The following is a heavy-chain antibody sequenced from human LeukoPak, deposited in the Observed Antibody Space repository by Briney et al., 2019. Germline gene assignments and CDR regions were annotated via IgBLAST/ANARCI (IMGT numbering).Heavy chain of an antibody. J-gene: IGHJ3*02. V-gene: IGHV3-48*01. CDR2: ISSSSSTV. CDR1: GFTSSSYS. CDR3: ARDEADWSGDAFDI. D-gene: IGHD3-3*01. Sequence: GGSLRLSCAASGFTSSSYSMNWVRQAPGKGLEWVSYISSSSSTVYYADSVKGRFTISRDNAKNSLYLQMNSLRAEDTAVYYCARDEADWSGDAFDIWGQGTMVTVSS.